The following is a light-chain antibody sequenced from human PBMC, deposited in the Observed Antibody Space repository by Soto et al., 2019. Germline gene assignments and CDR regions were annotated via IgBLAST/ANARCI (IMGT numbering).Light chain of an antibody. J-gene: IGKJ2*01. CDR2: GAS. V-gene: IGKV3-15*01. Sequence: EIVMTQSPATLSLSPGERAALSCRASQSINSELAWCQQKPGQPPRLLIYGASTRATGVPARFTGSESGSEFTLTISGLQSEDFAVYYCQQGHNWPLTVGQGTRLEI. CDR3: QQGHNWPLT. CDR1: QSINSE.